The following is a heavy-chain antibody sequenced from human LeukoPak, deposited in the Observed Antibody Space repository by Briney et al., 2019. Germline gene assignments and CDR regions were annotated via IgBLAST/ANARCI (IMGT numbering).Heavy chain of an antibody. V-gene: IGHV3-30*04. CDR3: ARASIEQQLVLWFDY. D-gene: IGHD6-13*01. Sequence: GGSLRLSCAASGFTFSSYAMHWVRQAPGKGLEWVAVISYDGSNKYYADSVKGRFTISRDNSKNTLYLQMNSLGAEDTGVYYCARASIEQQLVLWFDYWGQGTLVTVSS. CDR1: GFTFSSYA. J-gene: IGHJ4*02. CDR2: ISYDGSNK.